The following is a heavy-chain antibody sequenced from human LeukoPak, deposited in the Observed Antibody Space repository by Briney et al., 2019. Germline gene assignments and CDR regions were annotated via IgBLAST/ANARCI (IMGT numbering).Heavy chain of an antibody. V-gene: IGHV4-30-2*01. D-gene: IGHD6-25*01. CDR3: ARGRGGSRSPPFDY. Sequence: SETLSLTCAVSGGSISSGGYSWSWIRQPPGKGLEWIGYIYHSGSTYYNPSLKSRVTISVDRSKNQFSLKLSSVTAADTAVYYCARGRGGSRSPPFDYWGQGTLVTVSS. CDR1: GGSISSGGYS. CDR2: IYHSGST. J-gene: IGHJ4*02.